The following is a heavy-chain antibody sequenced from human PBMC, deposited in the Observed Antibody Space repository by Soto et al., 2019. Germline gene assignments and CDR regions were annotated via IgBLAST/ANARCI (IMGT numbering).Heavy chain of an antibody. CDR2: IIPILGIA. Sequence: QVQLVQSGAEVKKPGSSVKVSCKASGGTFSSYTISWVRQAPGQGLEWMGRIIPILGIANYAQKFQGRVNLTADKSTSTAYMELSRLRSEDTAVYYCASSRPGVAGTPEFDYWGQGTLVTVSS. CDR1: GGTFSSYT. CDR3: ASSRPGVAGTPEFDY. D-gene: IGHD6-19*01. J-gene: IGHJ4*02. V-gene: IGHV1-69*02.